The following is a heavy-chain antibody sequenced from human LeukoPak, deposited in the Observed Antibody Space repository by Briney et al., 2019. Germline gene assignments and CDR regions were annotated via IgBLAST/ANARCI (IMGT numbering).Heavy chain of an antibody. D-gene: IGHD2-2*01. J-gene: IGHJ4*02. CDR3: ARDACGSTSCYFDY. Sequence: GGSLRLSCAASGFTFSSYGTHWVRQAPGKGLEWVAVIWYDGSNKYYADSVKGRFTISRDNSKNTLYLQMNSLRAEDTAVYYCARDACGSTSCYFDYWGQGTLVTVSS. CDR1: GFTFSSYG. CDR2: IWYDGSNK. V-gene: IGHV3-33*01.